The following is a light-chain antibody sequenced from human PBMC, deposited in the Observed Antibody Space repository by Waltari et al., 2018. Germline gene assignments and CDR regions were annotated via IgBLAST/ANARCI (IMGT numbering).Light chain of an antibody. CDR2: EAS. Sequence: DIQMTQSPSTLSASVGDRVTITCRASQSIVRWLAWYQEKPGKAPKLLIYEASRLESGFPSRFSGSGFGTEFTLTIGSLQPDDFATYYCQQYNNYSPWTFGQGTRVEMK. V-gene: IGKV1-5*03. CDR3: QQYNNYSPWT. CDR1: QSIVRW. J-gene: IGKJ1*01.